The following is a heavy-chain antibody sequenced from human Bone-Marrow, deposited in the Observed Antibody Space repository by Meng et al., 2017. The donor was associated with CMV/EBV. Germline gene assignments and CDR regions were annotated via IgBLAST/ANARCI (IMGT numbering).Heavy chain of an antibody. J-gene: IGHJ6*02. CDR3: ARWEWFVSGMDV. CDR1: GFTFSSYW. V-gene: IGHV3-74*01. Sequence: GESLKISCAASGFTFSSYWMHWVRQAPGKGLVWVSRINSDGSSTSYADSVKGRFTISRDNAKNTLYLQMNSLRAEDTAVYYCARWEWFVSGMDVWGQGTTVTVSS. D-gene: IGHD3-3*01. CDR2: INSDGSST.